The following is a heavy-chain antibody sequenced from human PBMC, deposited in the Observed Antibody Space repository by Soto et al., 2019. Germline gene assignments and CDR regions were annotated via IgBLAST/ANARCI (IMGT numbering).Heavy chain of an antibody. CDR2: INPYNGNT. CDR1: GYTFTTYG. J-gene: IGHJ4*02. CDR3: ARDRGAVAGLNFDY. D-gene: IGHD6-19*01. V-gene: IGHV1-18*01. Sequence: QVHLVQSGAEVKKPGASVKVSCKASGYTFTTYGISWVRQAPGQGLEWMGWINPYNGNTNYAQKFQGRVTMTTDTSTSTAYMDLRSLRSDDTAVYYCARDRGAVAGLNFDYWGQGTLVTVSS.